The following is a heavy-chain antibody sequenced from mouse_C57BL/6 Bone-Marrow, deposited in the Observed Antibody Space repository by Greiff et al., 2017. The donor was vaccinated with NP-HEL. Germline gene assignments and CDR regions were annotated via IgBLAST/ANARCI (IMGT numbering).Heavy chain of an antibody. CDR2: ISDGGSYT. D-gene: IGHD1-2*01. CDR3: ASLLWYFDV. J-gene: IGHJ1*03. CDR1: GFTFSSYA. V-gene: IGHV5-4*01. Sequence: EVHLVESGGGLVKPGGSLKLSCAASGFTFSSYAMSWVRQTPEKRLEWVATISDGGSYTYYPDNVKGRFTISRDNAKNNLYLQMSHLKSEDTAMYYCASLLWYFDVWGTGTTVTVSS.